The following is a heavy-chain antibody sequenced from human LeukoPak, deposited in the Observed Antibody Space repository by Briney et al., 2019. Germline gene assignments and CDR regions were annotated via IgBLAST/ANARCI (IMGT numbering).Heavy chain of an antibody. Sequence: SETLSLTCAVYGGSFSGYYWSWIRQPPGKGLEWIGEINHSGSTNYNPSLKSRVTMSVDTSKNQFSLKLSSVTAADTAVYYCARGRGGSYSYWGQGTLVTVSS. CDR1: GGSFSGYY. CDR2: INHSGST. D-gene: IGHD1-26*01. V-gene: IGHV4-34*01. J-gene: IGHJ4*02. CDR3: ARGRGGSYSY.